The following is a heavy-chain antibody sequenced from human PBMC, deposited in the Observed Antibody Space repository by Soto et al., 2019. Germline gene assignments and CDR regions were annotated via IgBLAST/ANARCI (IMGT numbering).Heavy chain of an antibody. D-gene: IGHD4-17*01. Sequence: QVHLVQSGAEVKKPGASVKVSCQASGYAFTTYGITWVRQAPGQGLEWMGWISAHNGNTNYAQKLQGRVTVTRDTSTSTAYMELRSLRSDDTAVYYCLREEYGDWGQGTLVTVSS. CDR2: ISAHNGNT. J-gene: IGHJ4*02. V-gene: IGHV1-18*01. CDR1: GYAFTTYG. CDR3: LREEYGD.